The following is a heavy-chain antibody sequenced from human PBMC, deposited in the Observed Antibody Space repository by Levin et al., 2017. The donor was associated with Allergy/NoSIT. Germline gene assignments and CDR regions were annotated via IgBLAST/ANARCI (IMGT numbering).Heavy chain of an antibody. CDR1: GFTFSSYG. V-gene: IGHV3-30*18. CDR2: ISYDGSNK. Sequence: GESLKISCAASGFTFSSYGMHWVRQAPGKGLEWVAVISYDGSNKYYADSVKGRFTISRDNSKNTLYLQMNSLRAEDTAVYYCAKDLGSGMVGFGEWTNAFDIWGQGTMVTVSS. CDR3: AKDLGSGMVGFGEWTNAFDI. D-gene: IGHD3-10*01. J-gene: IGHJ3*02.